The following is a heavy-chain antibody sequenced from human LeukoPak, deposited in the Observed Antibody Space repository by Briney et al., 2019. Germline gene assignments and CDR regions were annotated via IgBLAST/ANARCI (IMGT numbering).Heavy chain of an antibody. D-gene: IGHD6-13*01. Sequence: ASVKVSCKASGYTFTSYYMHWVRQAPGQGLEWMGIINPSGGSTSYAQKFQGRVTMTRDTSTSTVYMELSSLRSEDTAVYYCLYSSSPLGYFQHWGQGTLVTVSS. J-gene: IGHJ1*01. V-gene: IGHV1-46*01. CDR1: GYTFTSYY. CDR2: INPSGGST. CDR3: LYSSSPLGYFQH.